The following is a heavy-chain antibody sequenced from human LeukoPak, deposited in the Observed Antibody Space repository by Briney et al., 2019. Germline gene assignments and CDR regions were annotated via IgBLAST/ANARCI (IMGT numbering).Heavy chain of an antibody. D-gene: IGHD1-1*01. CDR2: IWYDGSNK. CDR1: GFTFSSYG. Sequence: GGSLRLSCAASGFTFSSYGMHWVRQAPGKGLEWVAVIWYDGSNKYYADSAKGRFTISRDNSKNTLYLQMNSLRAEDTAVYYCARQGPRTSEFDYWGQGTLVTVSS. V-gene: IGHV3-33*01. J-gene: IGHJ4*02. CDR3: ARQGPRTSEFDY.